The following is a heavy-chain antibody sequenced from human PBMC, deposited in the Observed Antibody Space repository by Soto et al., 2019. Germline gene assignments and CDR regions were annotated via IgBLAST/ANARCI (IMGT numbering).Heavy chain of an antibody. J-gene: IGHJ4*02. CDR2: IIPIFGTA. Sequence: SVKVSCKASGGTFSSYAISWVRQAPGQGLEWMGGIIPIFGTANYAQKFQGRVTITADESTSTAYMELSSLRSEDTAVYYCARRSSDDYGDYVDYFDYWGQGTLVTVSS. V-gene: IGHV1-69*13. CDR3: ARRSSDDYGDYVDYFDY. CDR1: GGTFSSYA. D-gene: IGHD4-17*01.